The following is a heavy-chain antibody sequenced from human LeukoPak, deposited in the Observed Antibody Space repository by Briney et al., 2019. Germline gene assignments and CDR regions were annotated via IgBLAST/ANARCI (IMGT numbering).Heavy chain of an antibody. CDR1: GFTFRSYA. CDR2: ISYAGNIK. J-gene: IGHJ4*02. Sequence: PGRSLRLSCAASGFTFRSYAMHWVRQAPGKGLEWVALISYAGNIKYYADSVKGRFTISRDNSKNTLYLQMNSLRAEDTAVYYCAKLGSSFDYWGQGTLVTVSS. V-gene: IGHV3-30*04. CDR3: AKLGSSFDY. D-gene: IGHD6-6*01.